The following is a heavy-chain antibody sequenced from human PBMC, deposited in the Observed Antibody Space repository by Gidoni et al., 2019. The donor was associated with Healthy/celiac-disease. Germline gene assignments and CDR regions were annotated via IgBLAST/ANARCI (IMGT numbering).Heavy chain of an antibody. CDR1: GGSISSSSYY. V-gene: IGHV4-39*07. J-gene: IGHJ2*01. D-gene: IGHD3-10*01. CDR2: IYYSGST. Sequence: QLQLQESGPGLVTPSETLSLPCTVSGGSISSSSYYWGWIRQPPGKGLEWIGSIYYSGSTYYNPSLKSRVTISVDTSKNQFSLKLSSVTAADTAVYYCARDSGDDLWGRGTLVTVSS. CDR3: ARDSGDDL.